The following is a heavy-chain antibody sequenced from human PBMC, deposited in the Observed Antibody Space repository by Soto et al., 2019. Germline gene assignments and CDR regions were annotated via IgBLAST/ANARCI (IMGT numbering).Heavy chain of an antibody. Sequence: PLETLSLSCTVSGGSIGSSNDCWGWIRQPPGKGLEWIGSMYYSGTTYYNPSLKSRVTISVDTSKNQFSLKLSSVTAADTSVYYCARHTLRGDYADYWGQGTLVTVS. J-gene: IGHJ4*02. D-gene: IGHD4-17*01. CDR2: MYYSGTT. CDR1: GGSIGSSNDC. CDR3: ARHTLRGDYADY. V-gene: IGHV4-39*01.